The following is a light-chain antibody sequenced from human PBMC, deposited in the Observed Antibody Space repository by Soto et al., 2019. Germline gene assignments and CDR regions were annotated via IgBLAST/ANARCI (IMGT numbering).Light chain of an antibody. CDR1: QSVGNN. CDR2: ATS. J-gene: IGKJ4*01. Sequence: EIVVTQSPATLSVSPGERATLSCRASQSVGNNFAWYQQKPGQAPRLLIFATSTRATGVPARFSGSGSGTALPLTISRLQSEDFAVYYCQQYGDWPLTFGGGAKVEIE. CDR3: QQYGDWPLT. V-gene: IGKV3-15*01.